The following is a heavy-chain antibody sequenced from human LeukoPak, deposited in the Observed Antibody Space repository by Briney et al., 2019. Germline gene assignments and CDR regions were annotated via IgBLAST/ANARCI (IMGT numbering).Heavy chain of an antibody. Sequence: GGSLRLSCEASGFTFSRYWMQWVRHAPGKGLLWLSLIQSDGSGTTYADSVEGRFTISRDNTKNTLYLQMNSLRAEDTAVYYCATFTFDAFNLWGQGTMVTVAS. CDR2: IQSDGSGT. CDR1: GFTFSRYW. J-gene: IGHJ3*01. V-gene: IGHV3-74*01. CDR3: ATFTFDAFNL.